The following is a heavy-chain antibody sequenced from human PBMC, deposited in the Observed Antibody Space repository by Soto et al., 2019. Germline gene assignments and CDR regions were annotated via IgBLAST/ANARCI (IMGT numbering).Heavy chain of an antibody. CDR2: IIPIFGTA. V-gene: IGHV1-69*06. D-gene: IGHD3-3*01. Sequence: SVKVSCKASGGTFSSYAISWVRQAPGQGLEWMGGIIPIFGTANYAQKFQGRVTITADKSTSTAYMELSSLRSEDTAVYYCAATTYYDFWSGYYDYYYYYGID. CDR1: GGTFSSYA. J-gene: IGHJ6*01. CDR3: AATTYYDFWSGYYDYYYYYGID.